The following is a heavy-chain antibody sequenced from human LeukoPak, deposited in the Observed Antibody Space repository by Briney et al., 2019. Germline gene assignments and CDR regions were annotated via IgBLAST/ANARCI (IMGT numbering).Heavy chain of an antibody. CDR3: GKDIGFDDASGFDLWAIDS. D-gene: IGHD3-22*01. J-gene: IGHJ4*02. CDR2: ISWNSGNI. Sequence: QTGGSLRLSCAASGFTFDDYVMNWVRQAPGKGLEWVSGISWNSGNIGYADSVKGRFTISRDNAKHSLYLQMNSLTAEDTALYYCGKDIGFDDASGFDLWAIDSWGQGTLVTVSS. CDR1: GFTFDDYV. V-gene: IGHV3-9*01.